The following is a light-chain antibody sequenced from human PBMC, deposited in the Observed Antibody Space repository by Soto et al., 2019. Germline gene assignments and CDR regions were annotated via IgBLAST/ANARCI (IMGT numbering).Light chain of an antibody. CDR2: EVS. J-gene: IGLJ1*01. Sequence: QSALTQPPSASGSPGQSVTISCTGTSSDVGGYNYVSWYQQHPGKAPKLMIYEVSKRPSGVPDRFSGSKSGNTASLTVSGLQAEDEADYYCSSYAGSRGFGTGTKVTVL. CDR3: SSYAGSRG. CDR1: SSDVGGYNY. V-gene: IGLV2-8*01.